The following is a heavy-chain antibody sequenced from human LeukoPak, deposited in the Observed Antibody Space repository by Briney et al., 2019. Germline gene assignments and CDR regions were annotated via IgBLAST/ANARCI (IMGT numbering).Heavy chain of an antibody. CDR3: AIFGVAGTAATDY. D-gene: IGHD6-19*01. Sequence: SVKVSCKASGYTFTGYYMHWVRQAPGQGLEWMGWINPNSGGTNYAQKFQGRVTMTRDTSISTAYLELSRLRSDDTAVYYCAIFGVAGTAATDYWGQGTLVTVSS. CDR2: INPNSGGT. J-gene: IGHJ4*02. V-gene: IGHV1-2*02. CDR1: GYTFTGYY.